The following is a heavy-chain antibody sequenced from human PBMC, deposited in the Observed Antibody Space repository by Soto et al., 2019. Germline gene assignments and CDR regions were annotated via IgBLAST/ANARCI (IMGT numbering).Heavy chain of an antibody. CDR1: GFDFRGTG. J-gene: IGHJ5*02. CDR3: AKVAACSWHANWFAP. CDR2: ISYYENTK. D-gene: IGHD6-13*01. V-gene: IGHV3-30*18. Sequence: PGGSLRLSCKASGFDFRGTGMHWVRQAPGKGLEWVAVISYYENTKDYGDSVKGRFTVPRDNSNNTLYLQMQSLTSDDTAVYYCAKVAACSWHANWFAPWGQGTLGTVSS.